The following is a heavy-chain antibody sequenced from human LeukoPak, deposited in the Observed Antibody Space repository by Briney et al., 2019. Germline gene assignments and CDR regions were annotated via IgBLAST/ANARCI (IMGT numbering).Heavy chain of an antibody. CDR1: GFTFDDYA. D-gene: IGHD3-10*01. J-gene: IGHJ4*02. V-gene: IGHV3-43D*04. CDR2: ISWDGGST. CDR3: ARGDHDY. Sequence: AGGSLRLSXAASGFTFDDYAMHWVRQAPEKGLEWVSLISWDGGSTYYADSVKGRFTISRDNSKNSLYLQMNSLRAEDTALYYCARGDHDYWGQGTLVTVSS.